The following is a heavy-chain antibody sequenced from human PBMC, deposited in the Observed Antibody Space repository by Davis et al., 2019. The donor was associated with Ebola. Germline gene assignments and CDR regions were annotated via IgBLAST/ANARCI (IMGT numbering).Heavy chain of an antibody. CDR3: ARASVGGRRVYYYYGMDV. Sequence: GESLKISCAASGFTFSSYSMNWVRQAPGKGLEWVSSISSSSSYIYYADSVKGRFTISRDNAKNSLYLQMNSLRAEDTAVYYCARASVGGRRVYYYYGMDVWGQGTTVTVSS. CDR2: ISSSSSYI. D-gene: IGHD3-10*01. CDR1: GFTFSSYS. J-gene: IGHJ6*02. V-gene: IGHV3-21*01.